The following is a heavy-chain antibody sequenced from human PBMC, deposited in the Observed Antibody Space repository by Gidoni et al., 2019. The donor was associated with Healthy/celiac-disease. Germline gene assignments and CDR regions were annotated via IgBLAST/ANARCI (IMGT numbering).Heavy chain of an antibody. Sequence: EVQLLESGGGLVQPGGSRRLSCAASEFTFSSSAMSWVRQAPGKGLEWVSGITGSGGGTYYADSVTGRFPISRDNSKNTLYLQMNSLTAEDTAVYYCAKDAQIHYGSGSYFTNPFDYWGQGTLVTVSS. J-gene: IGHJ4*02. V-gene: IGHV3-23*01. CDR1: EFTFSSSA. D-gene: IGHD3-10*01. CDR2: ITGSGGGT. CDR3: AKDAQIHYGSGSYFTNPFDY.